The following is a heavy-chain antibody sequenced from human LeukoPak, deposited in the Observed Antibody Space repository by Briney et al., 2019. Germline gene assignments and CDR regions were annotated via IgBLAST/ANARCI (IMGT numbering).Heavy chain of an antibody. CDR3: AASGPVGGNWYSTDF. J-gene: IGHJ4*02. D-gene: IGHD1-7*01. CDR1: GFTFSTYG. CDR2: TRYDGVNK. Sequence: PGGSLTLSCAASGFTFSTYGMHWVRQAPGKGLEWVTFTRYDGVNKYYADSVKGRFTISRDNSKSTLYLQMNSLRTEDTAVYYCAASGPVGGNWYSTDFWGQGTLLTVSS. V-gene: IGHV3-30*02.